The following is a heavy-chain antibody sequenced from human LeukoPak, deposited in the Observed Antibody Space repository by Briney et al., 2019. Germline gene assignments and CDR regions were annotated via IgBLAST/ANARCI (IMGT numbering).Heavy chain of an antibody. Sequence: GASVKVSCKASGYTFTDYYMHWVRQAPGQGLEWMGWIDPNSGGTKYAQRFQGRVTMTRDTSITTAYMELSRLRSDGTAVYYCARGGPSPTTVTSNWYFDLWGRGTLVTVSS. CDR3: ARGGPSPTTVTSNWYFDL. CDR1: GYTFTDYY. D-gene: IGHD4-11*01. V-gene: IGHV1-2*02. J-gene: IGHJ2*01. CDR2: IDPNSGGT.